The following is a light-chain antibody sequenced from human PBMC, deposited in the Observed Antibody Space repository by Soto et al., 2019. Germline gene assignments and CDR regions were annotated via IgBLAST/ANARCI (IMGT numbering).Light chain of an antibody. CDR1: QSVRSS. CDR3: QQRSNSFT. CDR2: DAT. J-gene: IGKJ3*01. V-gene: IGKV3-11*01. Sequence: EIVLTQSPATLSLSPGERATLSCRASQSVRSSLVWYQQKPGQAPRLLIYDATNRATGIPARFSGSGSGTDFTLTISSLEPEDFAVYYCQQRSNSFTFGPGTKVDIK.